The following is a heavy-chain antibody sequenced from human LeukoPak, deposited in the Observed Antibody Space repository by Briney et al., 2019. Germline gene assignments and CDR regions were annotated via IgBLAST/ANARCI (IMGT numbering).Heavy chain of an antibody. CDR1: GGSFSGYY. J-gene: IGHJ6*02. CDR3: ARYCSGGSCYSGGYYYGMDV. Sequence: PSETLSLTCAVYGGSFSGYYWSWIRQPPGKGLEWIGEINHSGSTNYNPSLKSRVTISVDTSKNQFSLKLSSVTAADTAVYYCARYCSGGSCYSGGYYYGMDVWGQGTTVTVSS. D-gene: IGHD2-15*01. CDR2: INHSGST. V-gene: IGHV4-34*01.